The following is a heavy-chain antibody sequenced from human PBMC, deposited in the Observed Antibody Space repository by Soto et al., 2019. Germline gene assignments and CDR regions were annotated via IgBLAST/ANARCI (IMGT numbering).Heavy chain of an antibody. D-gene: IGHD3-3*01. CDR1: GFTFSSYA. Sequence: GGSLRLSCAASGFTFSSYAMSWVRQAPGKGLEWVSAISGSGGSTYYAGSVKGRFTISRDNSKNTLYLQMNSLRAEDTAVYYCVNGPLTSFGVVIPFYSHSSYWMDVWGQGTMVTVSS. J-gene: IGHJ6*02. V-gene: IGHV3-23*01. CDR2: ISGSGGST. CDR3: VNGPLTSFGVVIPFYSHSSYWMDV.